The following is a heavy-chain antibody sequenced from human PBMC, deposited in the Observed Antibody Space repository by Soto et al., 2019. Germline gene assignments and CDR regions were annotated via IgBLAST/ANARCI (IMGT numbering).Heavy chain of an antibody. CDR2: ISAYNGNT. CDR1: GYTFPSYG. CDR3: ARDIWNDLYSYYYYDRDV. V-gene: IGHV1-18*04. J-gene: IGHJ6*02. D-gene: IGHD1-1*01. Sequence: ASGQVSCKASGYTFPSYGISWVRQAPGQGLECMRWISAYNGNTNYAQKLQGRVTMTTDTSTSTAYMELRSLRSDYTAVHYCARDIWNDLYSYYYYDRDVGGQGTTVTV.